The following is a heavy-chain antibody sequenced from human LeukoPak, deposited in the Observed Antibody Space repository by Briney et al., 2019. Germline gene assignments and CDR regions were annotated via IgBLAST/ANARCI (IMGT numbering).Heavy chain of an antibody. D-gene: IGHD1-26*01. Sequence: ASVKVSCTASGYTFTGYCMHWVRQAPGQGLEWMGWINPNSGGTNYAQKFQGRVTMTRDTSISTAYMELSRLRSDDTAVYYCARVQYSGSYLYYFDYWGQGTLVTVSS. CDR2: INPNSGGT. V-gene: IGHV1-2*02. J-gene: IGHJ4*02. CDR1: GYTFTGYC. CDR3: ARVQYSGSYLYYFDY.